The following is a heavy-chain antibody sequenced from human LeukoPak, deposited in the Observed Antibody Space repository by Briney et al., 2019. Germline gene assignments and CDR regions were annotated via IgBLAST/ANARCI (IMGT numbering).Heavy chain of an antibody. V-gene: IGHV1-69*05. CDR2: IIPLFGTA. J-gene: IGHJ4*02. CDR3: ARVFARGGEISGSYYYY. Sequence: SVKVSCKASGGTFSTYAVNWARQAPGQGLEWMGGIIPLFGTANYAQKFQGRVTITTDESTSTAYMELSSLRSEDTAIYYCARVFARGGEISGSYYYYWGQGTLVTVSS. D-gene: IGHD3-10*01. CDR1: GGTFSTYA.